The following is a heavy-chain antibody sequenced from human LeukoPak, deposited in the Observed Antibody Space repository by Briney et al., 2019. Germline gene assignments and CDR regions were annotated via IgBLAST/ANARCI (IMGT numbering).Heavy chain of an antibody. CDR3: AKRGSDYCFDS. J-gene: IGHJ4*02. V-gene: IGHV3-23*01. Sequence: GGSLILSCAASGFTFSIYAMNWVRRAPWKGLEWGSAISASGVSTYYADSGKCRFTISRDNSKNTLYLQMTSLRADDTAVYYCAKRGSDYCFDSWGQGTLVTVSS. D-gene: IGHD3-16*01. CDR1: GFTFSIYA. CDR2: ISASGVST.